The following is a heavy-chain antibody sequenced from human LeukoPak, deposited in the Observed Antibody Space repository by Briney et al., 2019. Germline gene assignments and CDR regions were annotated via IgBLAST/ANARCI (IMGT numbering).Heavy chain of an antibody. CDR2: IYYSGST. V-gene: IGHV4-59*01. D-gene: IGHD5-24*01. CDR3: ARGDGYNQGLLFDY. CDR1: GGSFSSYY. Sequence: EPSETLSLTCAVYGGSFSSYYWSWIRQPPGKGLEWIGYIYYSGSTNYNPSLKSRVTISVDTSKNQFSLKLSSVTAADTAVYYCARGDGYNQGLLFDYWGQGTLVTVSS. J-gene: IGHJ4*02.